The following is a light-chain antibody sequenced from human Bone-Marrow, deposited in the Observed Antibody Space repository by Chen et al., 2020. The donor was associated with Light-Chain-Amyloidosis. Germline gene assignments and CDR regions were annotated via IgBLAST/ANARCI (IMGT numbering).Light chain of an antibody. Sequence: SYVLTQPSSVSVAPGQTATIACGGNNIGSTSVHWYQQTPGQAPLLVVYDDSDRPSGIPERLSGSNSGNTATLTISRDEAGDEADYYCQVWDRSSHRPVFGGGTKLTVL. CDR1: NIGSTS. CDR3: QVWDRSSHRPV. V-gene: IGLV3-21*02. CDR2: DDS. J-gene: IGLJ3*02.